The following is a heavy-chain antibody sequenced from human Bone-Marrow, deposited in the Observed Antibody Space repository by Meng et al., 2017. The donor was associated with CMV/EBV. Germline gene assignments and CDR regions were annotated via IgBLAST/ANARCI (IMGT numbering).Heavy chain of an antibody. D-gene: IGHD1-7*01. CDR1: GFTFSNYW. CDR3: ARDRGTGTMYYYFGMDV. J-gene: IGHJ6*02. V-gene: IGHV3-74*03. CDR2: ITSDGSSI. Sequence: GGSLRLSCAASGFTFSNYWMHWVRQAPGKGLVWVSRITSDGSSITYADSVKGRFTSSRDNAKNTLYLQMNSLRAEDTAVYYCARDRGTGTMYYYFGMDVWGQGTTVTVSS.